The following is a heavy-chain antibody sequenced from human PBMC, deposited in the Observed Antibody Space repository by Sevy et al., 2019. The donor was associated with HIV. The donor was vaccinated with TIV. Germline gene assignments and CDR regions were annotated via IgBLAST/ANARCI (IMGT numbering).Heavy chain of an antibody. CDR3: ARAEGGDGYTES. V-gene: IGHV1-69*13. D-gene: IGHD3-16*01. Sequence: ASVKVSCKASGGTFSSYAISWVRQAPGQGLEWMGGIIPIFGKANYAQKFQGRVTITADESTSTAYMELSSLRSEDTAVYYCARAEGGDGYTESWGQGTLVTVSS. J-gene: IGHJ4*02. CDR2: IIPIFGKA. CDR1: GGTFSSYA.